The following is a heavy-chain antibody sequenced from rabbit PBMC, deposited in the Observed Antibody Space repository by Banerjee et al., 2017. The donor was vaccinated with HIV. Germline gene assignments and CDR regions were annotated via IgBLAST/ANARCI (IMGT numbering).Heavy chain of an antibody. V-gene: IGHV1S40*01. CDR2: IYAGSVANT. CDR3: ARVLVEYDYGMDL. J-gene: IGHJ6*01. D-gene: IGHD4-2*01. Sequence: PGKRPEWIACIYAGSVANTYYANWAKGRFSISKTSSTTVTLQMTSLTAADTASYFCARVLVEYDYGMDLWGPGTLVTVS.